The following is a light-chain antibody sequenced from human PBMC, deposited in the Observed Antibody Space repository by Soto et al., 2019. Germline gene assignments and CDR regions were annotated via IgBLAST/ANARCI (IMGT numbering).Light chain of an antibody. J-gene: IGLJ1*01. CDR1: SSNIGAGYD. CDR2: GNS. V-gene: IGLV1-40*01. CDR3: QSYDSSLSGSPV. Sequence: QSVLTQPPSVSGAPGQRVTISCTGSSSNIGAGYDVHWYQQLPGTAPKLLIYGNSNRPSGVPDRFSGSKSGTSASLAITGLQAEDEADYYCQSYDSSLSGSPVFGTGTKLTVL.